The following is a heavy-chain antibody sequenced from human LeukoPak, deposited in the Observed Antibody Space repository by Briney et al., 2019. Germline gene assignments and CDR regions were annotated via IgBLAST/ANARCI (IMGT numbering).Heavy chain of an antibody. V-gene: IGHV1-2*06. D-gene: IGHD6-13*01. Sequence: ASVKVSCKASGYTFTGYYRHWVRQAPGQGLEWMGRINPNSGGTNYAQKFQGRVTMTRDTSISTAYMELSRLRSDDTAVYYCARDPTPSSPRLAFFDNWFDPWGQGTLVTVSS. CDR2: INPNSGGT. CDR3: ARDPTPSSPRLAFFDNWFDP. CDR1: GYTFTGYY. J-gene: IGHJ5*02.